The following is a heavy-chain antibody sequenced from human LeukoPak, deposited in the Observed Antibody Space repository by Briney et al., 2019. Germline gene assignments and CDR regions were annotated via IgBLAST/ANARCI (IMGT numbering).Heavy chain of an antibody. CDR3: ARGRLVVPYNWFYP. CDR1: GGSFSVYY. Sequence: PSETLSLTCAVYGGSFSVYYWSWIRQPPGKGLEWIGEINHSGSTNYNPSLKSRVTISVDTSKSQFSLKLSSVTAADTAVYYCARGRLVVPYNWFYPWGQGTLVTVSS. D-gene: IGHD2-2*01. CDR2: INHSGST. J-gene: IGHJ5*02. V-gene: IGHV4-34*01.